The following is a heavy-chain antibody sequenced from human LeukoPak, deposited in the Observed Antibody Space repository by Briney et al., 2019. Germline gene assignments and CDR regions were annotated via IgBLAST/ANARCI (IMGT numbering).Heavy chain of an antibody. J-gene: IGHJ5*01. CDR1: GFIFNRYA. CDR3: AREPLGGGYSYGYRLS. Sequence: SGGSLRLSCEASGFIFNRYAMHWVRQAPGKGLEWVAVVSYDGHREYYADSVRGRFIASRDNSKNMFYLQINSLRVEDTGVYYCAREPLGGGYSYGYRLSWGRGTLVTVSS. V-gene: IGHV3-30-3*01. CDR2: VSYDGHRE. D-gene: IGHD3-16*02.